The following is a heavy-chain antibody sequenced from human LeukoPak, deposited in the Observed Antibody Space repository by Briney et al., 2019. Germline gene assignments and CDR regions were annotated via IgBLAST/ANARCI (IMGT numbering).Heavy chain of an antibody. J-gene: IGHJ6*03. D-gene: IGHD3-9*01. CDR3: ARLDRNNYYYYMDV. CDR2: IYTSGST. Sequence: SETLFLTCTVSGGSISSYYWSWIRQPPGKGLEWIGYIYTSGSTNYHPSLKSRVTISVDTSKNQFSLKLRSVTAADTAVYYCARLDRNNYYYYMDVWGKGTTVTVSS. V-gene: IGHV4-4*09. CDR1: GGSISSYY.